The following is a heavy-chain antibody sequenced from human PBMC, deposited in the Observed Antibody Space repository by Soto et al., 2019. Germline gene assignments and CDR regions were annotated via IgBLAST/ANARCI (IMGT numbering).Heavy chain of an antibody. CDR1: GFTFSSYG. V-gene: IGHV3-30*18. CDR3: AKCVYGSSWYGYYYGMDV. D-gene: IGHD6-13*01. J-gene: IGHJ6*02. Sequence: QVQLVESGGGVVQPGRSLRLSCAASGFTFSSYGMHWVRQAPGKGLEWVAVISYDGSNKYYADSVKGRFTISRDNSKNTLYLQMNSLRAEDTAVYYCAKCVYGSSWYGYYYGMDVWGQGTTVTVSS. CDR2: ISYDGSNK.